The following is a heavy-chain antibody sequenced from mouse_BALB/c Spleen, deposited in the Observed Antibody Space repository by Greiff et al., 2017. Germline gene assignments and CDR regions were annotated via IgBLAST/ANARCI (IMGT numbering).Heavy chain of an antibody. V-gene: IGHV14-3*02. D-gene: IGHD1-1*01. CDR3: ARYLITTVVATDYAMDY. Sequence: EVKLQESGAELVKPGASVKLSCTASGFNIKDTYMHWVKQRPEQGLEWIGRIDPANGNTKYDPKFQGKATITADTSSNTAYLQLSSLTSEDTAVYYCARYLITTVVATDYAMDYWGQGTSVTVSS. CDR1: GFNIKDTY. J-gene: IGHJ4*01. CDR2: IDPANGNT.